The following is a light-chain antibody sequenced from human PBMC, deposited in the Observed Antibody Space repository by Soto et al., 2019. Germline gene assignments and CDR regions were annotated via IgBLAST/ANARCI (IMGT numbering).Light chain of an antibody. CDR2: SYS. CDR3: AAWDDTLNCPV. V-gene: IGLV1-44*01. CDR1: SSNIGSNT. Sequence: QSVLTQPPSASGTPGQRITISCSGSSSNIGSNTVNWYQQFPGTAPKLLIQSYSQGPSGVPGRFSVSKSGSSASLAISGLQSDDEADYYCAAWDDTLNCPVFGGGTKVTVL. J-gene: IGLJ2*01.